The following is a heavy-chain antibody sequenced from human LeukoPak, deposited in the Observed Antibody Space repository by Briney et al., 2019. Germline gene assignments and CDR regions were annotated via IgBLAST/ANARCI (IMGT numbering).Heavy chain of an antibody. D-gene: IGHD6-19*01. V-gene: IGHV3-23*01. CDR3: AKGWGSSARYVAFDI. Sequence: PGGSLRLSCAASGFTFSSYTMNWVRQAPGKGLEWVSTFTGSGGSTYYADSVKGRFTISRDNSKNTLFLQMNSLRDEDTAVYYCAKGWGSSARYVAFDIWGQGTMVTVSS. CDR2: FTGSGGST. CDR1: GFTFSSYT. J-gene: IGHJ3*02.